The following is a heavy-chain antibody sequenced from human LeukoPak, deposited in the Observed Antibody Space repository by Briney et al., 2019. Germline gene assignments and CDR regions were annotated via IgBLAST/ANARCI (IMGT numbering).Heavy chain of an antibody. CDR2: IYYSGST. Sequence: SQTLSLTCTVSGGSISSGGYYWSWIRQHPGKGLEWIGYIYYSGSTYYNPYLKSRVTISVDTSKNQLSLNLSSVTAADMAVYDCERDRNTMVLWGQGTMVTVSS. CDR3: ERDRNTMVL. V-gene: IGHV4-31*03. CDR1: GGSISSGGYY. D-gene: IGHD3-10*01. J-gene: IGHJ4*02.